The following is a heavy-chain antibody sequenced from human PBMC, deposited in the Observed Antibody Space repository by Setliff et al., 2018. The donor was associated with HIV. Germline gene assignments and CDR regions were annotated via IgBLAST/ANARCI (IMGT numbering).Heavy chain of an antibody. CDR1: GVSFGSSDYY. CDR2: IYYSGST. Sequence: SETLSLTCTVSGVSFGSSDYYRAWIRQPPGKGLEWIGYIYYSGSTNYNPSLKSRVTILVDSSRNQFSLRLSSVTAADTAVYYCARHRYYDILFDPWGQGTLVTVSS. CDR3: ARHRYYDILFDP. D-gene: IGHD3-9*01. V-gene: IGHV4-61*05. J-gene: IGHJ5*02.